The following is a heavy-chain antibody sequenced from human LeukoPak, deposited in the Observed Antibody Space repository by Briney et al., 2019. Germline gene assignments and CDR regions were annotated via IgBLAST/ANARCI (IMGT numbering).Heavy chain of an antibody. CDR1: GGSISSYY. V-gene: IGHV4-59*01. CDR2: IYYSGST. D-gene: IGHD3-10*01. Sequence: SETLSLTCTVSGGSISSYYWSWIRQPPGKGLEWIGYIYYSGSTNYNPSLKSRVTISVDTSKNQFSLKLSSVTAADTAVYYCAIRGAYWGQGTLVTVSS. J-gene: IGHJ4*02. CDR3: AIRGAY.